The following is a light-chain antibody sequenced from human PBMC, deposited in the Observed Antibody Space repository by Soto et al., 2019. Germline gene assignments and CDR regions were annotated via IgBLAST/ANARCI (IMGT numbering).Light chain of an antibody. CDR1: TSNIGSNY. CDR3: ATWDDSLNGFYV. Sequence: QSVLTQPPSASGTPGQGVTISCSGSTSNIGSNYVYWYQQLPGTAPKLLTYRNNQRPSGVPDRFSGSKSGTSASLAISGLRSDDEADYFCATWDDSLNGFYVFGTGTKVTVL. V-gene: IGLV1-47*01. CDR2: RNN. J-gene: IGLJ1*01.